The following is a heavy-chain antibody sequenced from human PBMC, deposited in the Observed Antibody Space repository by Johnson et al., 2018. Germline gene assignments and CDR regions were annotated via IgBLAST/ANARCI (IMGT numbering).Heavy chain of an antibody. J-gene: IGHJ6*02. CDR1: GYTFTSYY. CDR3: ATTSVPAAIGEDYYYYGMDV. CDR2: INPSGGSP. Sequence: QVQLVQSGAEVKKPGASVKVSCKASGYTFTSYYMHWVRQAPGQGLEWMGIINPSGGSPSYAQKFQGRVLLTRDTSTSTVYMELSSLRSEDTAGVYCATTSVPAAIGEDYYYYGMDVWGQGTTVTVSS. V-gene: IGHV1-46*01. D-gene: IGHD2-2*02.